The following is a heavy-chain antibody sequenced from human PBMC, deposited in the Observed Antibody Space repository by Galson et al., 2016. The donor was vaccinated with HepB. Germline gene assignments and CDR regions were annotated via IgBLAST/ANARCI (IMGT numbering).Heavy chain of an antibody. CDR2: ICWDGDE. V-gene: IGHV2-5*02. CDR3: VHIVHSGSYYYFAY. J-gene: IGHJ4*02. D-gene: IGHD1-26*01. CDR1: GFSLSTTGVG. Sequence: PALVKPTQTLTLTCIFSGFSLSTTGVGVGWMRQPPGKTLEWLAHICWDGDERYSPSLKSRLTITKDTSKNRVVLTMTNMDPVDTATYYCVHIVHSGSYYYFAYWGQGTLVTVSS.